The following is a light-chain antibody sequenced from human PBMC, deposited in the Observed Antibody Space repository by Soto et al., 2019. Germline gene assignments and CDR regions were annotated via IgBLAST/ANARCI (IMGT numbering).Light chain of an antibody. CDR1: QSISSY. CDR3: QQYSDWPSIT. CDR2: GVS. V-gene: IGKV3-15*01. Sequence: EIVMTQSPETLSVSAGERATLSCRATQSISSYLAWYQLKPGQAPRLLIYGVSTRATGIPARFSGSGSGTEFTLTISSLQFEDVAVYYCQQYSDWPSITFGPGTRLEI. J-gene: IGKJ5*01.